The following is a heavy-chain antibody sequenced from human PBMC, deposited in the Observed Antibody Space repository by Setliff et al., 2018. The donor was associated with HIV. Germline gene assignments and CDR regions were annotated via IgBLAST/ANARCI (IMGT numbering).Heavy chain of an antibody. V-gene: IGHV1-2*06. D-gene: IGHD1-26*01. CDR3: ARDKEPWEGYYKYYSMDV. Sequence: ASVKVSCKASGYSFTGYWMHWVRQAPGQGLEWMGRINPHSGVTNYAQKFQGRVTMTRDTSIATAYMDLSRLTSDDTAVYYCARDKEPWEGYYKYYSMDVWGKGTKVTVSS. CDR1: GYSFTGYW. CDR2: INPHSGVT. J-gene: IGHJ6*03.